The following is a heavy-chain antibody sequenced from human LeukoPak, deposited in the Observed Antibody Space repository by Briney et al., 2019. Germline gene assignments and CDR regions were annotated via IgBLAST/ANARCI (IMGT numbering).Heavy chain of an antibody. J-gene: IGHJ6*02. CDR3: AKGLELYCSGGSCSYYGMDV. CDR2: ISGSGGST. Sequence: GGSLRLSCAASGFTFSSYAMSWVRQAPGKGLEWVSAISGSGGSTYYADSVKGRFTISRDNSKNTLYLQMNSLRAEDTAVYYCAKGLELYCSGGSCSYYGMDVWGQGTTVTVSS. CDR1: GFTFSSYA. V-gene: IGHV3-23*01. D-gene: IGHD2-15*01.